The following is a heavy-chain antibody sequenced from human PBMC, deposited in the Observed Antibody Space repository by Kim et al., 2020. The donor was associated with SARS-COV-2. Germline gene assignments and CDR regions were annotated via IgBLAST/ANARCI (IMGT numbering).Heavy chain of an antibody. CDR1: GFTFGDYA. CDR2: IRSKAYGGTT. D-gene: IGHD6-13*01. Sequence: GGSLRLSCTASGFTFGDYAMSWVRQAPGKGLEWVGFIRSKAYGGTTEYAASVKGRFTISRDDSKSIAYLQMNSLKTEDTAVYYCLAGSLGGSWYVFHYYGMDVWGQGTTVTVSS. J-gene: IGHJ6*02. V-gene: IGHV3-49*04. CDR3: LAGSLGGSWYVFHYYGMDV.